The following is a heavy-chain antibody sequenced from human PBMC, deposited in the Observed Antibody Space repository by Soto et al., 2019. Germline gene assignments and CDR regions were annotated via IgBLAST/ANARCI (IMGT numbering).Heavy chain of an antibody. Sequence: PSETLSLTCAVSGGSISSGGYSWSWIRQPPGKGLEWIAYVSHSGSTNYNPSLKSRVTISRDTSKNQLSLKLSSVSAADTAVYYCARDYLRALDYWGHGTLVTVS. J-gene: IGHJ4*01. CDR2: VSHSGST. CDR1: GGSISSGGYS. D-gene: IGHD3-10*01. CDR3: ARDYLRALDY. V-gene: IGHV4-61*08.